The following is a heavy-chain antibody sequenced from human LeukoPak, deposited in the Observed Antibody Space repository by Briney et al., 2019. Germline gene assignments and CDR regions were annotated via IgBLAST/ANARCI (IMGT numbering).Heavy chain of an antibody. Sequence: ASVKVSCKASGYTFTSYDINWVRQATGQGLEWMGWMNPSSGNTGYAQKFQGRVTMTRNTSISTAYMELSSLRSEDTAVYYCARERIAAAGTFTYYYYGMDVWGQGTTVTVSS. CDR3: ARERIAAAGTFTYYYYGMDV. CDR1: GYTFTSYD. CDR2: MNPSSGNT. D-gene: IGHD6-13*01. J-gene: IGHJ6*02. V-gene: IGHV1-8*01.